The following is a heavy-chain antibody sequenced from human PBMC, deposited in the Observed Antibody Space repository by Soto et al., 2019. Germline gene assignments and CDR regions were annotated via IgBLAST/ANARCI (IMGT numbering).Heavy chain of an antibody. J-gene: IGHJ6*02. D-gene: IGHD3-10*01. V-gene: IGHV4-4*02. CDR1: GGSISSSNW. Sequence: SETLSLTCAVSGGSISSSNWWSWVRQPPGKGLEWIGEIYHSGSTNYNPSPKSRVTISVDKSKNQFSLKLSSVTAADTAVYYCARDLRPVWFGELTSRPYYYYGMDVWGQGTTVTVSS. CDR3: ARDLRPVWFGELTSRPYYYYGMDV. CDR2: IYHSGST.